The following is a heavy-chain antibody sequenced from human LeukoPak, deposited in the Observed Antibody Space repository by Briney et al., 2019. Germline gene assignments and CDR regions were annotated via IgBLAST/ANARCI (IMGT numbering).Heavy chain of an antibody. Sequence: GGSLRLSCVASGFTFSIYTMSWVRQAPGKGLEWVTSITSSSSSIYSADSVKGRLTISRDNAKNSLYLEMNSLRDEDTAVYYCARDLAWGAYWGQGTLVTVSS. CDR2: ITSSSSSI. V-gene: IGHV3-21*01. CDR3: ARDLAWGAY. D-gene: IGHD4/OR15-4a*01. CDR1: GFTFSIYT. J-gene: IGHJ4*02.